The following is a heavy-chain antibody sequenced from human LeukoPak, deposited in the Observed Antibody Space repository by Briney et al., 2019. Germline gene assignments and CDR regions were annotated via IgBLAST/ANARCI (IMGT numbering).Heavy chain of an antibody. J-gene: IGHJ5*02. CDR1: GCNVSNYW. CDR3: ARQAACYADVCWFDP. Sequence: ESLKISCKGSGCNVSNYWMGWVRQMPGKGLEWMGIIYPGDSDTRYSPSFQGQVTISADKSISTAYLQWSSLKASDTAMFYCARQAACYADVCWFDPWGQGTLVTVSS. D-gene: IGHD2-2*01. CDR2: IYPGDSDT. V-gene: IGHV5-51*01.